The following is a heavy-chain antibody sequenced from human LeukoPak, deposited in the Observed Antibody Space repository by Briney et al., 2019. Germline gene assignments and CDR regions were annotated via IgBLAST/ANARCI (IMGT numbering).Heavy chain of an antibody. D-gene: IGHD6-13*01. J-gene: IGHJ4*02. CDR2: ISAYNGNT. V-gene: IGHV1-18*01. CDR3: ARSSLLAAAGRSNFDF. CDR1: GYTFTSYG. Sequence: ASVKVSCKASGYTFTSYGISWVRQAPGQGLEWMGWISAYNGNTNYARKLQGGVTMTTDTSTSTAYMELRSLRSDDTSVYYCARSSLLAAAGRSNFDFWGQGTLVTVSS.